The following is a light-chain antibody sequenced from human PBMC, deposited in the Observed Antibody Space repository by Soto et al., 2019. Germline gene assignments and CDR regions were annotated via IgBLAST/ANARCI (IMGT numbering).Light chain of an antibody. J-gene: IGKJ5*01. V-gene: IGKV3-15*01. CDR3: QQYNNWPPIT. CDR1: QSVRGN. CDR2: GAS. Sequence: ILMTQSPATLSVSPGQIASLSFRPSQSVRGNLAWYQQKPGQAPRLLIYGASTRATGIPARFSGSGSGTEFTLTISSLQSAEFAVYYCQQYNNWPPITFGQGTRLEIK.